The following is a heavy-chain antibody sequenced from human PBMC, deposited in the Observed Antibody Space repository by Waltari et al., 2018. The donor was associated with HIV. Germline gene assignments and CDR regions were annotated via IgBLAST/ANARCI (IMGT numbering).Heavy chain of an antibody. CDR2: ISASGGRT. CDR1: GFTFRSYA. Sequence: EVQLVASGGGLIQRGGSLRLSGAASGFTFRSYALSWVRQAPGKGLGWVSGISASGGRTYYADSVKGRFTISRDNSKNTLYLQMNSLRAEDTAVYYCAKEVIYSSGWYGDDYWGQGTLVTVSS. J-gene: IGHJ4*02. D-gene: IGHD6-19*01. CDR3: AKEVIYSSGWYGDDY. V-gene: IGHV3-23*04.